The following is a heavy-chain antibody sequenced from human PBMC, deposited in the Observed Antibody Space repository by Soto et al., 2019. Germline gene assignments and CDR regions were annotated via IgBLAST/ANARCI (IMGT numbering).Heavy chain of an antibody. Sequence: VQLVESGGGVVQPGRSLRLSCAASGFTFRSYGMRWVRQAPGKGLEWVANIKQDGSEKYYVDSVKGRFTISRDNAKNSLYLQMNSLRADDTAVYYCARQRGCDYWGQGTLVTVSS. CDR3: ARQRGCDY. CDR2: IKQDGSEK. CDR1: GFTFRSYG. V-gene: IGHV3-7*01. D-gene: IGHD1-1*01. J-gene: IGHJ4*02.